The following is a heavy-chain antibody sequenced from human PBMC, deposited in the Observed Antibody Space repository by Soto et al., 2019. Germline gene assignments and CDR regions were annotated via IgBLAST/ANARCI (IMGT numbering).Heavy chain of an antibody. V-gene: IGHV3-53*01. Sequence: EVPLVESGGGLIQPGGSLRLSCAASGFSVSSKYMTWVRQAPGKGLEWVSVIYGGGTTYYADSVKGRFTISRDNSKNTLYLQMNSLRAEHTAVYYCVKTTGWPGFDFWGQGTLVTVSS. CDR1: GFSVSSKY. CDR2: IYGGGTT. CDR3: VKTTGWPGFDF. J-gene: IGHJ4*02. D-gene: IGHD6-19*01.